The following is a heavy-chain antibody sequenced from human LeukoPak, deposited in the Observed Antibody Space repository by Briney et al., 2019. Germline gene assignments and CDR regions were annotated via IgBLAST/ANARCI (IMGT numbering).Heavy chain of an antibody. V-gene: IGHV1-18*01. CDR3: ARDSRIMITFGGVIASRDY. CDR2: TSAYNGNT. J-gene: IGHJ4*02. D-gene: IGHD3-16*02. Sequence: ASVKVSCKASGYTFTSYGISWVRQAPGQGLEWMGWTSAYNGNTNYAQKLQGRVTMTTDTSTSTAYMELRSLRSDDTAVYYCARDSRIMITFGGVIASRDYWGQGTLVTVSS. CDR1: GYTFTSYG.